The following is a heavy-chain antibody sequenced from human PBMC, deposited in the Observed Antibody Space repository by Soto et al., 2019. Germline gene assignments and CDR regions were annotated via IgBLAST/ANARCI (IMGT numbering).Heavy chain of an antibody. Sequence: SAGSLRPSWAASGFTLSSHSMSWVSQAVGKGLELVSSISSSSSYIYYADSVKGRFTISRDNAKNSLYLQMNSLRAEDTAVYYCARDPYSSGWSAFDIWGQGTMVTVSS. CDR3: ARDPYSSGWSAFDI. V-gene: IGHV3-21*01. CDR1: GFTLSSHS. D-gene: IGHD6-19*01. J-gene: IGHJ3*02. CDR2: ISSSSSYI.